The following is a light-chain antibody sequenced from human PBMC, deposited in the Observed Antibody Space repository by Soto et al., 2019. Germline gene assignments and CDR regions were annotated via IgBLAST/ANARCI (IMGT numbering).Light chain of an antibody. Sequence: EIVLTQSPGTLSLSPGDRATLSCRASQSFRGLLAWYQQKPGPAPRLLIYDAYNRATGIPPRFSGSGSGTDFTLTISSLEPEDSAVYYCQQRHMWPITFGQGTRLEIK. CDR3: QQRHMWPIT. V-gene: IGKV3-11*01. J-gene: IGKJ5*01. CDR1: QSFRGL. CDR2: DAY.